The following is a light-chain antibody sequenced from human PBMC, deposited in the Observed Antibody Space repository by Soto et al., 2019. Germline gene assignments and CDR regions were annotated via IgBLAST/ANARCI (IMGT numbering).Light chain of an antibody. J-gene: IGKJ2*01. V-gene: IGKV3D-15*01. CDR1: QSVSSN. CDR3: QQDNNWPPYT. CDR2: GAS. Sequence: EIVMTQSPATLSVSPGERATLSCRASQSVSSNFAWYQQKPGQAPRLLIYGASTRATGIPARFSGSGSGTEFTLTISSLQSEDFAVYYCQQDNNWPPYTFGQGKKLEIK.